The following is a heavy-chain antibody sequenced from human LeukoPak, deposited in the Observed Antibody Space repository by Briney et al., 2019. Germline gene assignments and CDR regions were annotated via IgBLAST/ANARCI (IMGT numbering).Heavy chain of an antibody. CDR2: ISSSSSYI. CDR3: AGTYGSGSYPNY. CDR1: GFTFSNYD. J-gene: IGHJ4*02. D-gene: IGHD3-10*01. V-gene: IGHV3-21*01. Sequence: GGSLRLSCAASGFTFSNYDMNWVRQAPGKWLEGVSSISSSSSYIYYADSVKGRFAISRDNAKNSLYLQMYSLRAEDTAVYYCAGTYGSGSYPNYWGQGTLVTVSS.